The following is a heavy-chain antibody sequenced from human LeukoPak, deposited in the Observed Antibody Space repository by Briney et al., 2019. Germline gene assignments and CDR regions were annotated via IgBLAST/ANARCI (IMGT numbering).Heavy chain of an antibody. D-gene: IGHD6-13*01. CDR1: GGSFSGYY. CDR3: ARMLSSSWYGELAADY. J-gene: IGHJ4*02. CDR2: INHSGST. Sequence: SETLSLTCAAYGGSFSGYYWSWIRQPPGKGLEWIGEINHSGSTNYNPSLKSRVTISVDTSKNQFSLKLSSVTAADTAVYYCARMLSSSWYGELAADYWGQGTLVTVSS. V-gene: IGHV4-34*01.